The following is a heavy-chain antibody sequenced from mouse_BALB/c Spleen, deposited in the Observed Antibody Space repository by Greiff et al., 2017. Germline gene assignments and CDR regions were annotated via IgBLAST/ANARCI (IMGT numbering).Heavy chain of an antibody. CDR3: ARHEEVRRYAMDY. CDR1: GFSLTSYG. J-gene: IGHJ4*01. CDR2: IWSDGST. Sequence: VMLVESGPDLVAPSQSLSITCTVSGFSLTSYGVHWVRQPPGKGLEWLVVIWSDGSTTYNSALKSRLSISKDNSKSQVFLKMNSLQTDDTAMYYCARHEEVRRYAMDYWGQGTSVTVSS. D-gene: IGHD2-14*01. V-gene: IGHV2-6-2*01.